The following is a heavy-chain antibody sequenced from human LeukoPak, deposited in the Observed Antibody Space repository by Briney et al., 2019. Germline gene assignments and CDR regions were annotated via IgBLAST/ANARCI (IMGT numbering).Heavy chain of an antibody. J-gene: IGHJ4*02. D-gene: IGHD3-10*01. Sequence: GGSLRLSCAASGFTFSSYSMNWVRQAPGKGLEWVSSISSSSSYIYYADSVKGRFTISRDNAKNSLYLQMNSLRAEDTAVYYCAREGRIRCEADYWGQGTLVTVSS. CDR3: AREGRIRCEADY. CDR2: ISSSSSYI. CDR1: GFTFSSYS. V-gene: IGHV3-21*01.